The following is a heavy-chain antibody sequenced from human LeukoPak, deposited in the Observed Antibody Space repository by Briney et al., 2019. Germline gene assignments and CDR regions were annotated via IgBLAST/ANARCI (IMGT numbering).Heavy chain of an antibody. Sequence: SETLSLTCTVSGGSISSSSYYWGWIRQPPGKGLEWIGSIYYSGSTYYNPSLKSRVTISVDTSKNQFSLKLSSVTAADTAVYYCATYSSGWYYFDYWGQGTLVTVSS. CDR3: ATYSSGWYYFDY. CDR1: GGSISSSSYY. CDR2: IYYSGST. D-gene: IGHD6-19*01. V-gene: IGHV4-39*01. J-gene: IGHJ4*02.